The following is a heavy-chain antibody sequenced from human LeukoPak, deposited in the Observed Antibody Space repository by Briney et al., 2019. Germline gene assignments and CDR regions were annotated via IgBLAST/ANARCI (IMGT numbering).Heavy chain of an antibody. CDR3: ARVDRGYSYGFIQRVPYYYYYYMDV. D-gene: IGHD5-18*01. CDR2: INHSGST. CDR1: GGSSSGYY. Sequence: SETLSLTCAVYGGSSSGYYWSWIRQPPGKGLEWIGEINHSGSTNYNPSLKSRVTISVDTSKNQFSLKLSSVTAADTAVYYCARVDRGYSYGFIQRVPYYYYYYMDVWGKGTTVTVSS. J-gene: IGHJ6*03. V-gene: IGHV4-34*01.